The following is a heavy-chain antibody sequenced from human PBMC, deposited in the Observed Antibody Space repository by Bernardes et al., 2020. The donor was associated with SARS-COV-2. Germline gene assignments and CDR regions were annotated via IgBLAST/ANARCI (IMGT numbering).Heavy chain of an antibody. CDR2: ISYDGSNK. D-gene: IGHD3-9*01. V-gene: IGHV3-30-3*01. CDR3: ARALRYDILTGYYPYYYYGMDV. CDR1: GFTFSSYA. Sequence: SLRLSCAASGFTFSSYAMHWVRQAPGKGLEWVAVISYDGSNKYCADSVKGRFTISRDNSKNTLYLQMNSLRAEDTAVYYCARALRYDILTGYYPYYYYGMDVWGQGTTVTVSS. J-gene: IGHJ6*02.